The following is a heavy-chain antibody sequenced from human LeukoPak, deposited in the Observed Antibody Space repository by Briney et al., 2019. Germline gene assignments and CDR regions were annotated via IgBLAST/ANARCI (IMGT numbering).Heavy chain of an antibody. J-gene: IGHJ4*02. D-gene: IGHD4-17*01. Sequence: SETLSLTCAVYGGSFSGYYWSWIRQPPGKGLEWIGEINHSGSTNYNPSLKSRVTISVDTSKNQFSLKLSSVTAADTAVYYCARGTVTSDYWGQGTLVTVSS. CDR2: INHSGST. CDR3: ARGTVTSDY. CDR1: GGSFSGYY. V-gene: IGHV4-34*01.